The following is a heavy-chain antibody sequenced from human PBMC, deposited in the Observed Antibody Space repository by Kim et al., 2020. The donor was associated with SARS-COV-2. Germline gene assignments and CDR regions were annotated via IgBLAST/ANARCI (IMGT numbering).Heavy chain of an antibody. J-gene: IGHJ6*03. Sequence: GGSLRLSCAASGFTFSSYGMHWVRQAPGKGLEWVAVIWYDGSNKYYADSVKGRFTISRDNSKNTLYLQMNSLRAEDTAVYYCARGSGFRELLSQPSYYMDVWGKGTTVTVSS. V-gene: IGHV3-33*01. CDR1: GFTFSSYG. D-gene: IGHD3-10*01. CDR3: ARGSGFRELLSQPSYYMDV. CDR2: IWYDGSNK.